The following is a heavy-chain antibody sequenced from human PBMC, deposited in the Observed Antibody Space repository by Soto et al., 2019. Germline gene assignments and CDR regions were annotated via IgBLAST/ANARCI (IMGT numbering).Heavy chain of an antibody. D-gene: IGHD5-18*01. CDR2: IIPIFGTA. J-gene: IGHJ3*02. CDR3: ARDARGYSYGWAAFDI. V-gene: IGHV1-69*06. Sequence: SVKVSCKASGGTVSSYAISWGRQAPGQGLEWMGGIIPIFGTANYAQKFQGRVTITADKSTSTAYMELSSLRSEDTAVYYCARDARGYSYGWAAFDIWGQGTMVTVSS. CDR1: GGTVSSYA.